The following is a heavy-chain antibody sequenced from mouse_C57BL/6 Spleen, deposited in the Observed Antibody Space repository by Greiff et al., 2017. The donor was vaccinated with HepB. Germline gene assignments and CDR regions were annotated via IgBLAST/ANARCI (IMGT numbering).Heavy chain of an antibody. V-gene: IGHV1-82*01. CDR3: ARGGDSNYPWYFDV. D-gene: IGHD2-5*01. CDR1: GYAFSSSW. J-gene: IGHJ1*03. CDR2: IYPGDGDT. Sequence: VKLQQSGPELVKPGASVKISCKASGYAFSSSWMNWVKQRPGKGLEWIGRIYPGDGDTNYNGKFKGKATLTADKSSSTAYMQRSSLTSEDSAVYFCARGGDSNYPWYFDVWGTGTTVTVSS.